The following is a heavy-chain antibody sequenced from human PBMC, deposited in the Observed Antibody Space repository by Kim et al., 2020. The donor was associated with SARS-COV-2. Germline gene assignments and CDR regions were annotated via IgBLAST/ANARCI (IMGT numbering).Heavy chain of an antibody. CDR3: ARRDPSANYYGLDA. D-gene: IGHD1-26*01. V-gene: IGHV1-3*04. CDR1: GYTFTSYA. J-gene: IGHJ6*02. CDR2: INTDNGKT. Sequence: ASVKVSCKASGYTFTSYAMHWVRQAPGQRLEWMGWINTDNGKTKYSQKFQGRVTITRDTSASIAYMELSSLRSEDTAVYYCARRDPSANYYGLDAWGQGT.